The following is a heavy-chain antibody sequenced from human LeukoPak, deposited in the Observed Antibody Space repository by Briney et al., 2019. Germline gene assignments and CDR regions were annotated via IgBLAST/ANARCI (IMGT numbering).Heavy chain of an antibody. J-gene: IGHJ4*02. V-gene: IGHV3-21*01. CDR3: ARDDIPPGPTVPNSMIDY. Sequence: GGSLRLSCAASGFTFSSYSMNWVRQAPGKGLEWVSSISSSSSYIYYADSVKGRFTISRDNAKNSLYLQMNSLRAEDTAVYYCARDDIPPGPTVPNSMIDYWGQGTLVTVSS. CDR1: GFTFSSYS. CDR2: ISSSSSYI. D-gene: IGHD4-17*01.